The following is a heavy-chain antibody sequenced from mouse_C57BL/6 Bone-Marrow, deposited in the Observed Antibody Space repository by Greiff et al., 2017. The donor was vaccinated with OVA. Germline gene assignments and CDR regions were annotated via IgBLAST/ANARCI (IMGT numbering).Heavy chain of an antibody. Sequence: QVQLQPPGAELVRPGSSVKLSCKASGYTFPSYWMDWVKQRPGQGLEWIGNIYPSDSETHYNQKFKDKATLTVDKSSSTAYMQLSSLTSEDAAVYYCARSSYSWFAYWGQGTLVTVSA. V-gene: IGHV1-61*01. CDR2: IYPSDSET. J-gene: IGHJ3*01. CDR3: ARSSYSWFAY. CDR1: GYTFPSYW. D-gene: IGHD1-1*01.